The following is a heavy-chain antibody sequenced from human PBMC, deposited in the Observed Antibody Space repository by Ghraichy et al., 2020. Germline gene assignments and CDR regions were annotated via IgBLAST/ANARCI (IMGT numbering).Heavy chain of an antibody. CDR1: GGSISSYY. J-gene: IGHJ4*02. D-gene: IGHD6-19*01. Sequence: SETLSLTCTVSGGSISSYYWSWIRQPPGKGLEWIGYIYYSGSTNYNPSLKSRVTISVDTSKNQFSLKLSSVTAADTAVYYCAGGSVAGTEGFDYWGQGTLVTVSS. CDR2: IYYSGST. V-gene: IGHV4-59*01. CDR3: AGGSVAGTEGFDY.